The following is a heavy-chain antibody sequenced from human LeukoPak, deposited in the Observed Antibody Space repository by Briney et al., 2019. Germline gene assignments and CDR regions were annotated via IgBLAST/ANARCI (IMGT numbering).Heavy chain of an antibody. D-gene: IGHD1-26*01. CDR2: ISGSGGST. CDR3: AKDVGKWESLHFFDY. J-gene: IGHJ4*02. Sequence: GGSLRLSCAASGFTFSSYAMSWVRQAPGKGLEWVSAISGSGGSTYYTDSVTGRFTISRDNSRNTLYLQMNSLRGDDTAVYYCAKDVGKWESLHFFDYWGQGTLVTVSS. CDR1: GFTFSSYA. V-gene: IGHV3-23*01.